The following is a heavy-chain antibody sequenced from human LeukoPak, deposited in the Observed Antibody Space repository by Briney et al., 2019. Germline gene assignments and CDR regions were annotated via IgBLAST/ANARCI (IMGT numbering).Heavy chain of an antibody. Sequence: SETLSLTCNVSGGSICNYYWSWIRQPPGKGLEWIGYMYHTGHTMYNSSLKSRVTMSLDTSNNHFSLRLSSVTAADTAVYYCARHPFATPFDYWGPGTVVTVSS. D-gene: IGHD2-15*01. V-gene: IGHV4-59*08. CDR2: MYHTGHT. CDR3: ARHPFATPFDY. CDR1: GGSICNYY. J-gene: IGHJ4*02.